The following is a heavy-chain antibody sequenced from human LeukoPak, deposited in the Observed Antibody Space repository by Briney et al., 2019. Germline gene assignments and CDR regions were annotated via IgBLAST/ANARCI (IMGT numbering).Heavy chain of an antibody. D-gene: IGHD5-24*01. Sequence: SETLSLTCAVYGGSFSGYYWSWIRQPPGKGLEWIGEINHSGSTNYNPSLKSRVTISVDTSKNQFSLKLSSVTAADTAVYYCARGGRWLQGFDYWGQGTLVTVSS. CDR3: ARGGRWLQGFDY. V-gene: IGHV4-34*01. J-gene: IGHJ4*02. CDR1: GGSFSGYY. CDR2: INHSGST.